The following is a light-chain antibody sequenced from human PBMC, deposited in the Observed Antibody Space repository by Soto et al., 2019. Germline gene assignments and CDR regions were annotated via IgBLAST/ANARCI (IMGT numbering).Light chain of an antibody. Sequence: IQLTQSPSSLSASIGDRVTITCRASQGISSSLAWYQQEPGKAPKLLIYEASTLQSGVPSRFSGRGSGTEFTLTISSLQPDDFATYYCQQYNSYWTFGQGTKVEIK. CDR2: EAS. CDR1: QGISSS. CDR3: QQYNSYWT. J-gene: IGKJ1*01. V-gene: IGKV1-9*01.